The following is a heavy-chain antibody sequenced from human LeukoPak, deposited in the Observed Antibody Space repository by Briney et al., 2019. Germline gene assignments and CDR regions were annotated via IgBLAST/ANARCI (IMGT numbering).Heavy chain of an antibody. J-gene: IGHJ3*02. CDR2: MNPNSGNT. Sequence: ASVKVSCKASGYTFTSYDINWVRQATGQGLEWMGWMNPNSGNTGYAQKFQGRVTMTRNTSISTAYMELSSLRSEDTAVYYCARDRRDIVVVVAATDDAFDIWGQGTMVTVSS. D-gene: IGHD2-15*01. V-gene: IGHV1-8*01. CDR3: ARDRRDIVVVVAATDDAFDI. CDR1: GYTFTSYD.